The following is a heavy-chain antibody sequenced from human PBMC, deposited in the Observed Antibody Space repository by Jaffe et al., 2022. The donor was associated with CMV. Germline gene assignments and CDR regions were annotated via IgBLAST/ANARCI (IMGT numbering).Heavy chain of an antibody. J-gene: IGHJ5*02. Sequence: QLQLQESGPGLVKPSETLSLTCTVSGGSISSSSYYWGWIRQPPGKGLEWIGSIYYSGSTYYNPSLKSRVTISVDTSKNQFSLKLSSVTAADTAVYYCARQGRHYNWFDPWGQGTLVTVSS. CDR3: ARQGRHYNWFDP. D-gene: IGHD1-26*01. CDR2: IYYSGST. CDR1: GGSISSSSYY. V-gene: IGHV4-39*01.